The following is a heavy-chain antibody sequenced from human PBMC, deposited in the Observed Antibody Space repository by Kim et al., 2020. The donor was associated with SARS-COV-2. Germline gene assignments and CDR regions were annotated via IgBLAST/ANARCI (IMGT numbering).Heavy chain of an antibody. J-gene: IGHJ6*02. CDR1: GFTFSSYG. CDR2: IWYDGSNK. CDR3: ARGEMATLGDYYYYYGMDV. D-gene: IGHD5-12*01. V-gene: IGHV3-33*01. Sequence: GGSLRLSCAASGFTFSSYGMHWVRQAPGKGLKWVAVIWYDGSNKYYADSVKGRFTISRDNSKNTLYLQMNSLRAEDTAVYYCARGEMATLGDYYYYYGMDVWGQGTTVTVSS.